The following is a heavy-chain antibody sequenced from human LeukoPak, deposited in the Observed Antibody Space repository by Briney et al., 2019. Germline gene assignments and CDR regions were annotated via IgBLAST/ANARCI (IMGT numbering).Heavy chain of an antibody. D-gene: IGHD2-21*02. CDR3: TTDEAYCGGDCGDAFDI. V-gene: IGHV3-23*01. J-gene: IGHJ3*02. CDR1: GFTFDNYG. Sequence: GGSLRLSCAASGFTFDNYGMSWVRQAPGKGLEWVSTFSDSGGSTYYADSVKGRFTISRDNSKNTLYVQMNSLRAEDTAVYYCTTDEAYCGGDCGDAFDIWGQGTMVTVSS. CDR2: FSDSGGST.